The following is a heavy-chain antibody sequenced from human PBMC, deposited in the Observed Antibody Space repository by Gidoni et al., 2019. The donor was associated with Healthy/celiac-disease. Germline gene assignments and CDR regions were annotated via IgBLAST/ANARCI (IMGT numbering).Heavy chain of an antibody. CDR1: GFTFSSYG. D-gene: IGHD1-26*01. CDR3: AKSLLGGYYYGMDV. V-gene: IGHV3-30*18. Sequence: QVQLVESGGGVVQPGRSLRLSCAASGFTFSSYGMHWVRQAPGKGLEWVAVISYDGSNKYYADSVKGRFTISRDNSKNTLYLQMNSLRAEDTAVYYCAKSLLGGYYYGMDVWGQGTTVTVSS. J-gene: IGHJ6*02. CDR2: ISYDGSNK.